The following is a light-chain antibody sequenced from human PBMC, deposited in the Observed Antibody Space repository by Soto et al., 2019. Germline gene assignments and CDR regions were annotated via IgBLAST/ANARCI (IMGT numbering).Light chain of an antibody. V-gene: IGKV1-9*01. CDR1: QGIANF. CDR2: GAS. Sequence: IPLTQSPSSLSASVGDRVTISCRASQGIANFLAWYQQKPGKAPKLLIYGASTLQSGVPSRFSGSGSGTEFTITISSLQPEDFATCYCQQLNSFPNPFGHGTKVDSK. CDR3: QQLNSFPNP. J-gene: IGKJ3*01.